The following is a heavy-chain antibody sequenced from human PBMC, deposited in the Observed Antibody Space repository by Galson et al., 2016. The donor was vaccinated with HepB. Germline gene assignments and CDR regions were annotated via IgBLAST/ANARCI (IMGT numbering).Heavy chain of an antibody. Sequence: SLRLSCAASGFAFGHYWMSWARQAPGEGLEWVAIINPNGGDTYYVASVRGRFVISRDNAKNVLDLQMTTLRGEDTALYYCARWGVTAGLDNWGQGTLVTVSS. CDR1: GFAFGHYW. D-gene: IGHD3-16*01. V-gene: IGHV3-7*03. CDR2: INPNGGDT. J-gene: IGHJ4*02. CDR3: ARWGVTAGLDN.